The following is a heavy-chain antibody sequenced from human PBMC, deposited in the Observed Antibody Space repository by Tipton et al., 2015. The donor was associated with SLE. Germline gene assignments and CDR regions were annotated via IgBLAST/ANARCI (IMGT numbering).Heavy chain of an antibody. J-gene: IGHJ4*02. CDR1: GFSFTSYA. CDR3: AKDTDFDY. CDR2: IYSAGST. Sequence: SLRLSCAASGFSFTSYAMNWVRQAPGKGLEWVSLIYSAGSTSYADSVKGRFTVSRDTSKNTLCLQMNSLRAEDTAVYYCAKDTDFDYWGQGSLVTVSS. V-gene: IGHV3-23*03.